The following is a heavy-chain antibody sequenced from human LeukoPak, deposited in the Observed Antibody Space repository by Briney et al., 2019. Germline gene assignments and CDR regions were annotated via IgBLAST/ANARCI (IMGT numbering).Heavy chain of an antibody. Sequence: ASVKVSCKASGYTFTSYGISWVRQAPGQGLEWMGWISAYNGNTNYAQKLQGRVTMTTDTSTSTAYMELRSLRSDDTDVYYCARVRDIVVVPAAQDGDYWGQGTLVTVSS. CDR3: ARVRDIVVVPAAQDGDY. V-gene: IGHV1-18*01. CDR2: ISAYNGNT. D-gene: IGHD2-2*01. J-gene: IGHJ4*02. CDR1: GYTFTSYG.